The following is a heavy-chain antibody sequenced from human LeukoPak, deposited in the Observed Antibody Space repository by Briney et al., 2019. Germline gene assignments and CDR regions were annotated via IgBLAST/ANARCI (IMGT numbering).Heavy chain of an antibody. D-gene: IGHD3-3*01. J-gene: IGHJ4*02. Sequence: PSETLSLTCTVSGGSISSSSYSWGWIRQPPGKGLEWIGRIYYSVTTYYNPSLKSRVTISVDTSKIQFSLKLSSVAATDTAVYFCARLRFDFWSGYTHPYFDYWGQGTLVTVSS. V-gene: IGHV4-39*01. CDR1: GGSISSSSYS. CDR3: ARLRFDFWSGYTHPYFDY. CDR2: IYYSVTT.